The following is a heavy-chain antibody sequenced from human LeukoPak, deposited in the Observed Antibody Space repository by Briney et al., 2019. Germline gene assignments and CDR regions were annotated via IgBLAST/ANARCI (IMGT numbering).Heavy chain of an antibody. CDR2: ISSGSSYI. V-gene: IGHV3-21*01. Sequence: GGTLRLSCAASGFTFSSYGMSWVRQAPGKGLEWVSSISSGSSYIYYADSVKGRFTISRDNAKNSLYLLMNSLRAEDTAVYYCARAGRAVTGPFDYWGQGTLVTVSS. D-gene: IGHD6-19*01. CDR1: GFTFSSYG. J-gene: IGHJ4*02. CDR3: ARAGRAVTGPFDY.